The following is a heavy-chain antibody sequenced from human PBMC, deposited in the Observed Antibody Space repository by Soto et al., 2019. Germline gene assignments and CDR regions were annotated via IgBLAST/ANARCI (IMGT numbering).Heavy chain of an antibody. CDR2: ISSGDAFT. D-gene: IGHD6-19*01. Sequence: EVQLLESGGGLVQPGGSLRLSCAASGFNFRNYAMSWVRQATGKGLEWVSSISSGDAFTYYAASVKGRFPISRDYSKSTLYLQMNTLRAEDTAVYYCAKGRQDSSFSWGQGTLVTVSS. V-gene: IGHV3-23*01. CDR1: GFNFRNYA. J-gene: IGHJ5*02. CDR3: AKGRQDSSFS.